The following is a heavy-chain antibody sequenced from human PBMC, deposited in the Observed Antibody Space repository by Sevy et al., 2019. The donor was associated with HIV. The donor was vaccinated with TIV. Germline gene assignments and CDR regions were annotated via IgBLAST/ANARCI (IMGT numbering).Heavy chain of an antibody. Sequence: GGSLRLSCAASGFTFSKYSMSWVRQPPGKGLEWVSTLSFGCGEINYADSVKGRFTISRDNSKSSVYLQMNNRRPGDTAVYYCAGEGCTKPHDYWGQGTLVTVSS. D-gene: IGHD2-8*01. J-gene: IGHJ4*02. CDR2: LSFGCGEI. CDR3: AGEGCTKPHDY. V-gene: IGHV3-23*01. CDR1: GFTFSKYS.